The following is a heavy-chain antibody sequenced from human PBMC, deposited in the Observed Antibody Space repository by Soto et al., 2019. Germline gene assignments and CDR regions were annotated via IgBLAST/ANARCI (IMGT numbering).Heavy chain of an antibody. CDR2: ISAHNGKT. J-gene: IGHJ5*02. CDR3: ARGSSIAGRWDP. V-gene: IGHV1-18*01. Sequence: QDQLVQSGAEVKKPGASVKVSCKASGSTFTSYGISWVRQAPGQGLEWMGWISAHNGKTNYAQKLQGRVTMTTDTSTSTAYTELRSLRSDDTAVYYCARGSSIAGRWDPWGQGTLVTVSS. D-gene: IGHD6-6*01. CDR1: GSTFTSYG.